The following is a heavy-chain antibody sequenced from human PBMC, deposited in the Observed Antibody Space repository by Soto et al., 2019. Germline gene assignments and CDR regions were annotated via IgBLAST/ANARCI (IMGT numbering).Heavy chain of an antibody. V-gene: IGHV1-69*12. Sequence: QVQLVQSGAEVKKPGSSVKVSCKASGGTFSSYGVSWVRKAPGQGLEWMGGVIPTLGTANHAQTFQGRVTMTGDESTSTAYMERRSRRAEETAVYYCARSGDRPGCYCYGMVGWGQGNTVTVSS. CDR2: VIPTLGTA. J-gene: IGHJ6*02. CDR3: ARSGDRPGCYCYGMVG. CDR1: GGTFSSYG. D-gene: IGHD3-10*01.